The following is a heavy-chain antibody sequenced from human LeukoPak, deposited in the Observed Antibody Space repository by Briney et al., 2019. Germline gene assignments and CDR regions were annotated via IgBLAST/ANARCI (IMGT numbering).Heavy chain of an antibody. J-gene: IGHJ4*02. V-gene: IGHV3-23*01. D-gene: IGHD3-22*01. CDR3: ARDDRLEAVIEALYYYDSSGYYPSHFDY. CDR2: ISGSGGST. Sequence: PGGSLRLSCAASGFTFSSYAMSWVRQAPGKGLEWVSAISGSGGSTYYADSVKGRFTISRDNAKNSLYLQMNSLRAEDTAVYYCARDDRLEAVIEALYYYDSSGYYPSHFDYWGQGTLVTVSS. CDR1: GFTFSSYA.